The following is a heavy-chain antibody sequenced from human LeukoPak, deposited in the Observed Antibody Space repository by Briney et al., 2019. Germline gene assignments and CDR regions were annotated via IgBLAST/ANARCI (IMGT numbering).Heavy chain of an antibody. J-gene: IGHJ4*02. V-gene: IGHV3-7*05. CDR2: IKQDGSEK. D-gene: IGHD1-14*01. Sequence: GGSLRLSCAASGFTFSRYWMSWVRHAPRQGLEWVANIKQDGSEKYYVDSVKGRLTISRDNAKNSLYLQMNSLRAEDTAVYYCAREVYEYYFDYWGQGTLVTVSS. CDR3: AREVYEYYFDY. CDR1: GFTFSRYW.